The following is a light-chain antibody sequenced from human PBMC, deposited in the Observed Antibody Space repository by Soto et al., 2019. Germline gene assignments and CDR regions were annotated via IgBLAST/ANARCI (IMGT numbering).Light chain of an antibody. CDR2: GAS. CDR3: HQYGRSPYA. J-gene: IGKJ2*01. V-gene: IGKV3-20*01. Sequence: EIVLTQSPGTLSISLGERATLSCRSSQSVSDSYLAWYQQRVGQAPRLLIYGASNRATDIPDRFSGSGSGTDFTLTITRLEPEDVAVYYCHQYGRSPYAFGHGTKLEIK. CDR1: QSVSDSY.